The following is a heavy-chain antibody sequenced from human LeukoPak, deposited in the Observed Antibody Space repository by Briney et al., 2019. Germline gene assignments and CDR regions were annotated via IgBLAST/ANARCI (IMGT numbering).Heavy chain of an antibody. V-gene: IGHV3-23*01. D-gene: IGHD3-22*01. CDR3: AKDPYPYYYDSSGYSLDAFDI. CDR2: FSGSGGST. Sequence: PGGSLRHSCAASGFTFSDYFMSWIRQAPGKGLEWVSAFSGSGGSTYYADSVKGRFTISRDNSKNTLYLQMNSLRAEDTAVYYCAKDPYPYYYDSSGYSLDAFDIWGQGTMVTVSS. CDR1: GFTFSDYF. J-gene: IGHJ3*02.